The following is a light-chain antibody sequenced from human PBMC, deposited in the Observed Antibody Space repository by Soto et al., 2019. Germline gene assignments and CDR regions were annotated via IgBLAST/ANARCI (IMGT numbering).Light chain of an antibody. CDR1: SSDVGGYNY. Sequence: QSVLTQPASVSGSPGQSITISCTGTSSDVGGYNYVYWYQQYPGKAPKVVIYDVDNRPSGVSHRFSGSKSGNTASLTISGLQAEDEADYYCSSYTSSSTRVFGTGTKLTVL. CDR2: DVD. CDR3: SSYTSSSTRV. J-gene: IGLJ1*01. V-gene: IGLV2-14*03.